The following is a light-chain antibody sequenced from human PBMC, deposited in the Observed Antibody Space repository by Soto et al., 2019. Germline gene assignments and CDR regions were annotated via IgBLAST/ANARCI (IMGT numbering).Light chain of an antibody. CDR3: SSYIISNTRQMV. CDR2: DVS. CDR1: SSDVGGYNY. Sequence: QSVLTQPASVSGSPGQSITISCTGTSSDVGGYNYVSWYQHHPGKAPKLIIYDVSNRPSGVSNRFSGSKSGNTASLTISGLLPEDEADYYCSSYIISNTRQMVFGTGTKLTVL. V-gene: IGLV2-14*03. J-gene: IGLJ1*01.